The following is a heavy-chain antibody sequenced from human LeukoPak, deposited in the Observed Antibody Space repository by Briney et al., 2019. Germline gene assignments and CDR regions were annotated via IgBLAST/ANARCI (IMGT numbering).Heavy chain of an antibody. CDR3: ARDQDSSGWYLGY. V-gene: IGHV3-33*01. J-gene: IGHJ4*02. CDR2: IWYDGSNK. D-gene: IGHD6-19*01. CDR1: GFTFSSYG. Sequence: PGGSLRLSCAASGFTFSSYGMHWVRQAPGKGLQWVAAIWYDGSNKYYADSVKGRFTISRDNSKNTLYLQMNSLRAEDTAVYYCARDQDSSGWYLGYWGQGTLVTVSS.